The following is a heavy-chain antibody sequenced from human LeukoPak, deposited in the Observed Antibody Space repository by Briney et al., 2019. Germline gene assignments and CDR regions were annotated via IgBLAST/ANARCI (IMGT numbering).Heavy chain of an antibody. CDR2: ISGPGDNT. CDR1: GFIFTRYA. Sequence: GGSLRLSCAASGFIFTRYAMKWVRQAPEKGPEWVSTISGPGDNTYYADSVKGRFTISRDNSKNTVSLQMNSLRAGDTAVYYCAREATSSSGWYIDYWGHGTLVAVSS. J-gene: IGHJ4*01. V-gene: IGHV3-23*01. CDR3: AREATSSSGWYIDY. D-gene: IGHD6-25*01.